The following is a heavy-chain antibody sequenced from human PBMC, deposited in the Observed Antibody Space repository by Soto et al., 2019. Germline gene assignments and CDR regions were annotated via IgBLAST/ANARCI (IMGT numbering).Heavy chain of an antibody. D-gene: IGHD2-2*01. Sequence: SEAQSLISAVYGGSFSVYYCGCMPQPPGKGLEWIGYIYYSGSTNYNPSLKSRVTISVDTSKNQCCLKLSSVTAADTAVYYCARDRCSSTSCYYSYYYYGMDVWGQGTKVTDSS. CDR1: GGSFSVYY. J-gene: IGHJ6*02. CDR3: ARDRCSSTSCYYSYYYYGMDV. V-gene: IGHV4-59*01. CDR2: IYYSGST.